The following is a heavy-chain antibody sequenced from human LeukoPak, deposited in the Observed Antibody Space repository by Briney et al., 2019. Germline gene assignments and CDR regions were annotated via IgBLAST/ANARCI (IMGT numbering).Heavy chain of an antibody. D-gene: IGHD2-15*01. CDR2: ISWNSGSI. J-gene: IGHJ3*02. CDR1: GFTLDDYA. Sequence: SLRLSCAASGFTLDDYAMHWGRQAPGKGLEWVSGISWNSGSIGYADSVKGRFTISRDNAKNSLYLQMNSLRAEDTALYYCAKALGGYCSGGSCYLGAFDIWGQGTMVTVSS. V-gene: IGHV3-9*01. CDR3: AKALGGYCSGGSCYLGAFDI.